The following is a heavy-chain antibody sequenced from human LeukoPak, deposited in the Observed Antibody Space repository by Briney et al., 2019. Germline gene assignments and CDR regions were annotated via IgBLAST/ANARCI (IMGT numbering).Heavy chain of an antibody. CDR1: GFTFSSYG. V-gene: IGHV3-30*02. D-gene: IGHD4-23*01. CDR2: IRYDGSNK. CDR3: AKDKGGKTVVTPGPPDY. Sequence: GGSLRLSCAASGFTFSSYGMHWVRQAPGKGLEWVAFIRYDGSNKYYADSVKGRFTISRDNSKNTLYLQMNSLRAEDTAVYYCAKDKGGKTVVTPGPPDYWGQGTLVTVSS. J-gene: IGHJ4*02.